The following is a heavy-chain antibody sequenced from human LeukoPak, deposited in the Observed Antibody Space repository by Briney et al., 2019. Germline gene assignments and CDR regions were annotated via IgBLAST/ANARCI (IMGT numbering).Heavy chain of an antibody. CDR2: ISSSGSTI. J-gene: IGHJ4*02. D-gene: IGHD2-2*01. CDR1: GFTFSTYS. Sequence: GGSLRLSCAASGFTFSTYSMNWVRQTPGKGLEWVSYISSSGSTIYYADSVKGRFAISRDNSKNTLYLQMNSLRAEDTAVYYCARDSHNCSSTSCYGGGTDYWGQGTLVTVSS. CDR3: ARDSHNCSSTSCYGGGTDY. V-gene: IGHV3-48*01.